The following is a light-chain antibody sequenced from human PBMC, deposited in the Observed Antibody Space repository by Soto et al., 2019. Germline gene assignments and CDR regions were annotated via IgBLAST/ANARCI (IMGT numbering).Light chain of an antibody. Sequence: EIVLTQSPATLSLSPGERATLSCRASQSVSSYLAWYQQKPGQAPRLLIYDASNRATGIPARFSGSGSGTNFTLTFCSLEPEDFAVYYCQQRSNWPPWTFGQGTKV. V-gene: IGKV3-11*01. CDR3: QQRSNWPPWT. CDR2: DAS. CDR1: QSVSSY. J-gene: IGKJ1*01.